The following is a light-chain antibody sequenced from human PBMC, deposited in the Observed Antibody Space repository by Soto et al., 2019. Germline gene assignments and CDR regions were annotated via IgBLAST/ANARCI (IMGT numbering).Light chain of an antibody. Sequence: DIQMTQSPSSLSAFVGDRVTITCRASQDIVNFLAWYQQKPGRVPKLLIYAASTLQSGVPSRFSGSGSGTDFTLTISSLQPEDFATYYCQQLKSYPITFGQGTRLEIK. J-gene: IGKJ5*01. CDR1: QDIVNF. CDR2: AAS. V-gene: IGKV1-27*01. CDR3: QQLKSYPIT.